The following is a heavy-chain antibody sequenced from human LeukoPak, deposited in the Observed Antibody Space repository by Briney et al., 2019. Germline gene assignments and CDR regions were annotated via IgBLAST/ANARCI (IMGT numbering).Heavy chain of an antibody. CDR3: ARDRGRMVRGALSDY. CDR1: GGSISSGGHY. CDR2: IYATGST. V-gene: IGHV4-61*02. D-gene: IGHD3-10*01. Sequence: PSETLSLTCTVSGGSISSGGHYWSWIRQPAGKGLEYLGRIYATGSTNYNPSLRSRVTISADTSMNHFSLKLSSVTAADTAVYYCARDRGRMVRGALSDYWGQGTLVTVSS. J-gene: IGHJ4*02.